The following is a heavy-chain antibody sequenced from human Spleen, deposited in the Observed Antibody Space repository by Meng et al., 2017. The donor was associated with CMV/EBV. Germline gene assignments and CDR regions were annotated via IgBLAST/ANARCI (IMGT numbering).Heavy chain of an antibody. V-gene: IGHV3-30*02. CDR3: AKVDCSSTSCPNLFYYYYGMDV. Sequence: GESLKISCAASGFTFSSYGMHWVRQAPGKGLEWVAFIRYDGSNKYYADSVKGRFTISRDNSKNTLYLQMNSLRAEDTAGYYCAKVDCSSTSCPNLFYYYYGMDVWGQGTTVTVSS. CDR1: GFTFSSYG. D-gene: IGHD2-2*01. CDR2: IRYDGSNK. J-gene: IGHJ6*02.